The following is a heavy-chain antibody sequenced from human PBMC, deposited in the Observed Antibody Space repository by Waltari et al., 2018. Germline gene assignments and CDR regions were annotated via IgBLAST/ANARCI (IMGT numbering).Heavy chain of an antibody. Sequence: QVQLQQWGAGLLKPSETLSLTCAVSGGSFRGYYRSWIRKPPGKGLEWIGEINHSGSTNYNPSLKSRVTISVDTSKNQFSLKLSSVTAADTAVYYCARGPATGTAFDYWGQGTLVTVSS. J-gene: IGHJ4*02. CDR1: GGSFRGYY. D-gene: IGHD1-1*01. V-gene: IGHV4-34*01. CDR2: INHSGST. CDR3: ARGPATGTAFDY.